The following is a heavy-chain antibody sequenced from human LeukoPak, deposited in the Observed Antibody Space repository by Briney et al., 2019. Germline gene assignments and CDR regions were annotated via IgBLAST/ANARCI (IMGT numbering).Heavy chain of an antibody. Sequence: ASVKVSCKASGYTFTSYGISWVRQAPGQGLEWMGWISAYNGNTNYAQKLQGRVTMTTDTSTSTAYMELRSLRSDDTAVYYCARGLAAGYDILTGYYSDYWGQGTLVIVSS. CDR3: ARGLAAGYDILTGYYSDY. CDR2: ISAYNGNT. V-gene: IGHV1-18*01. D-gene: IGHD3-9*01. J-gene: IGHJ4*02. CDR1: GYTFTSYG.